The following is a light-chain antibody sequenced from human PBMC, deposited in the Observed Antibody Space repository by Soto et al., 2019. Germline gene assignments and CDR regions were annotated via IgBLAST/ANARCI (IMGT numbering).Light chain of an antibody. J-gene: IGKJ1*01. CDR2: GAS. CDR3: QQYNNWPRT. V-gene: IGKV3-15*01. CDR1: QSVSSN. Sequence: EIVMTQSPATLSVSPGERATLSCRASQSVSSNLAWYQQKPGQAPRLLIYGASTRATGIPARFSGSGSGKEFTLTISSLQSEDFAVYYCQQYNNWPRTFGQGTKVDSK.